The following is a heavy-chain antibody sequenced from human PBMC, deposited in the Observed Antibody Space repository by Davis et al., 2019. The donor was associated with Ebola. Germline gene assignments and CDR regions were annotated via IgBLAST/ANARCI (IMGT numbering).Heavy chain of an antibody. CDR1: GYSFTSYW. Sequence: GGSLRLSCKGSGYSFTSYWIGWVRQMPGKGLEWMGIIYPGDSDTRYSPSFQGQVTISADKSISTAYLQWSSLKASDTAMYYCARVDTAMVIRLGYWGQGTLVTVSS. CDR2: IYPGDSDT. V-gene: IGHV5-51*01. J-gene: IGHJ4*02. CDR3: ARVDTAMVIRLGY. D-gene: IGHD5-18*01.